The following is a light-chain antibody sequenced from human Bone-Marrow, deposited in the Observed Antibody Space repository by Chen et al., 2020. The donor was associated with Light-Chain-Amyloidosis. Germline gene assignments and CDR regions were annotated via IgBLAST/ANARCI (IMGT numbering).Light chain of an antibody. CDR2: GSS. V-gene: IGKV3-20*01. CDR1: QTISSNY. CDR3: QQYGTSPLT. Sequence: EIVLTQSQGTLSLSPGEGANLSCRASQTISSNYLTWYQQKFGQAPSLLIYGSSSRATGIPDRFTGSGSGTDFTLTINRLEPEDFAMYYCQQYGTSPLTFGGGTKVEIK. J-gene: IGKJ4*01.